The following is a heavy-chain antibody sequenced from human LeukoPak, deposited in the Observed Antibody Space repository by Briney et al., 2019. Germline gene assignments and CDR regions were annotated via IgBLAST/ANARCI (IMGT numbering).Heavy chain of an antibody. D-gene: IGHD6-19*01. J-gene: IGHJ4*02. CDR1: GFTFSHYG. Sequence: GGSLRLSCAASGFTFSHYGMHWVRQAPGRGLEWVSYISRSSSPIYYADSVKGRFTVSRDNAKNSLYLQTNSLRADDTAVYYCARSDIAVDKVFDYWGQGTLVTVSS. CDR3: ARSDIAVDKVFDY. CDR2: ISRSSSPI. V-gene: IGHV3-48*04.